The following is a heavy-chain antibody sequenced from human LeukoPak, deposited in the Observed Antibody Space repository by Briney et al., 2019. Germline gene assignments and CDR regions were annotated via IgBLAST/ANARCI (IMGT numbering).Heavy chain of an antibody. D-gene: IGHD5-18*01. V-gene: IGHV4-38-2*02. CDR1: GYSIGSGYY. J-gene: IGHJ4*02. CDR3: ARSAAMAPYYFDY. CDR2: IYYSGST. Sequence: SETLSLTCTVSGYSIGSGYYWGWIRQPPGKGLEWIGSIYYSGSTHYNPSLKSRVTISVDTSKNQFSLKLSSVTAADTAVYYCARSAAMAPYYFDYWGQGTLVTVSS.